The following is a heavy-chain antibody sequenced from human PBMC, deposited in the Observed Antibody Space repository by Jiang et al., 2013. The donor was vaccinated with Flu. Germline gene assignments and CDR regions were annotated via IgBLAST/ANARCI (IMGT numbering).Heavy chain of an antibody. Sequence: PGASVKVSCKASGYTFTRCGINWVRQAPGQGLEWMGWISPNNGNTNYAQKFQGRVTMTKDTSTSTAYMDLRSLRSDDTAVYYCARDGVVEVPAGISGFDYWGQGTLVTVSS. V-gene: IGHV1-18*01. D-gene: IGHD2-2*02. J-gene: IGHJ4*02. CDR3: ARDGVVEVPAGISGFDY. CDR2: ISPNNGNT. CDR1: GYTFTRCG.